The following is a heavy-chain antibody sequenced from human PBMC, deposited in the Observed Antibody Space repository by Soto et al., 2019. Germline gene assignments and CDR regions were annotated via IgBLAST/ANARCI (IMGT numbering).Heavy chain of an antibody. J-gene: IGHJ3*02. CDR1: GGTFSSYA. CDR3: ASSGIDYYDSSGYYYGAFDI. Sequence: ASVNVSCKASGGTFSSYAISWVRQAPGQGLEWMGGIIPIFGTANYAQKFQGRVTITADESTSTAYMELSSLRSEDTAMYYCASSGIDYYDSSGYYYGAFDIWGQGTMVTVSS. V-gene: IGHV1-69*13. D-gene: IGHD3-22*01. CDR2: IIPIFGTA.